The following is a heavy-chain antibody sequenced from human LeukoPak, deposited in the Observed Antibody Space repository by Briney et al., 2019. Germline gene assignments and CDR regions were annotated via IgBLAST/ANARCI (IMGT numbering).Heavy chain of an antibody. Sequence: GESLKISCQGSGYSFTSYWIGWVRQMPGKGLEWMGIIYPGDSDTRYSPSFQGQVTISADKSISTAYLQWSSLKASDTAMYYCARPTFFAGVGSFLGYCSGGSCYSGPKSPRRGVEYYFDYWGQGTLVTVSS. CDR2: IYPGDSDT. V-gene: IGHV5-51*01. CDR3: ARPTFFAGVGSFLGYCSGGSCYSGPKSPRRGVEYYFDY. D-gene: IGHD2-15*01. CDR1: GYSFTSYW. J-gene: IGHJ4*02.